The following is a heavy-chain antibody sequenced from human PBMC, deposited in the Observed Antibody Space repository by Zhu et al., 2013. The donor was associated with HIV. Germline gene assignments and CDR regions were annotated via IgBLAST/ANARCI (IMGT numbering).Heavy chain of an antibody. V-gene: IGHV1-69*01. CDR3: ARVRTRGGYSYGSNFFEN. J-gene: IGHJ4*02. CDR2: IIPIFGTA. D-gene: IGHD5-12*01. CDR1: GGTFSSYA. Sequence: QVQLVQSGAEVKKPGSSVKVSCKASGGTFSSYAISWVRQAPGQGLEWMGGIIPIFGTANYAQKFQGRVTITADESTSTAYMELSSLRSEDTATYFCARVRTRGGYSYGSNFFENWGQGTQVTVSS.